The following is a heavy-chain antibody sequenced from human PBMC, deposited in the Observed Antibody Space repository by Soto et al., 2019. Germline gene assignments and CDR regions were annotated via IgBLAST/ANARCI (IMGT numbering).Heavy chain of an antibody. CDR2: INHGGST. J-gene: IGHJ6*04. CDR3: ARGTVYRRGWYGGMAV. Sequence: PSETLSLTCSFYVLSFIGYYCGWIRQPPVKGLEWIGEINHGGSTNYNPSLKSRVTISVDTSKNQFSLKLSSVTAADTAVYYCARGTVYRRGWYGGMAVWGNGPKVTXS. D-gene: IGHD6-19*01. V-gene: IGHV4-34*01. CDR1: VLSFIGYY.